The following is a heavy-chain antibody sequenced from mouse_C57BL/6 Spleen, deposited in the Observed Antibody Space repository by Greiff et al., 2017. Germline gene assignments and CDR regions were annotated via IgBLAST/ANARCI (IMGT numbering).Heavy chain of an antibody. CDR2: IDPETGGT. Sequence: VQLQQSGAELVRPGASVTLSCKASGYTFTDYEMHWVKQTPVHGLEWIGAIDPETGGTAYNQKFKGKAILTADKSSSTAYMELRSLTSEDSAVYYCTRSYGSSYRYWYFDVWGTGTTVTVSS. CDR3: TRSYGSSYRYWYFDV. CDR1: GYTFTDYE. J-gene: IGHJ1*03. D-gene: IGHD1-1*01. V-gene: IGHV1-15*01.